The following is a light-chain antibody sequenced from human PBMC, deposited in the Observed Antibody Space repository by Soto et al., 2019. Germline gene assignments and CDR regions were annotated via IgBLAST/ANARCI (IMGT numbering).Light chain of an antibody. J-gene: IGLJ3*02. CDR3: SSYTASGV. CDR2: EVS. Sequence: QSALTQPASVSGSPGQSITISCTGTTGNVGGHDHVSWYQHHPGKVPKLIISEVSNRPSGVSSRFSGSKSGNTASLTISGLQAEDEAIYYCSSYTASGVFGGGTKLTVL. CDR1: TGNVGGHDH. V-gene: IGLV2-14*01.